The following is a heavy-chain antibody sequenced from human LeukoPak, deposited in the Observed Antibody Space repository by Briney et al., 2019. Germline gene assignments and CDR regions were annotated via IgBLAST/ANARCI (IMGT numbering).Heavy chain of an antibody. D-gene: IGHD2-2*01. V-gene: IGHV4-59*01. CDR3: ARDRRYCSSTSCLGYYYGMDV. CDR1: GGSISSYY. CDR2: IYYSGST. Sequence: SETLSLTCTVSGGSISSYYWSWIRQPLGKGLEWIGYIYYSGSTNYNPSLKSRVTISVDTSKNQFSLKLSSVTAADTAVYYCARDRRYCSSTSCLGYYYGMDVWGQGTTVTVSS. J-gene: IGHJ6*02.